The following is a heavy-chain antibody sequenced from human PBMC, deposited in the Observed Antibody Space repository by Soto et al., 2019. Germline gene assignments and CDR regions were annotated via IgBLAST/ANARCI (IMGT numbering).Heavy chain of an antibody. CDR2: MSHSGGT. V-gene: IGHV4-34*01. CDR1: GGFVTSGSYY. Sequence: QVQLQQWGAGLLKPSETLSLTCAVYGGFVTSGSYYWSWIRQPPGKGPEWIGEMSHSGGTHFNPSLKSLVTISVDTSMNQFTLKMSAVTAADTALYYCARVERGTATTVVDAFDIWGPGTMVTVSS. CDR3: ARVERGTATTVVDAFDI. J-gene: IGHJ3*02. D-gene: IGHD1-1*01.